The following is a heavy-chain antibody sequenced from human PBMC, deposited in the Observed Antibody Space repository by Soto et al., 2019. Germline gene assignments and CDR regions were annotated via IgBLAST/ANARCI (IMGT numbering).Heavy chain of an antibody. CDR1: GFTVSSNY. D-gene: IGHD3-10*01. V-gene: IGHV3-66*01. CDR3: ARGGTMALDY. J-gene: IGHJ4*02. CDR2: IYSGGST. Sequence: LRLSCAASGFTVSSNYMSWVRQAPGKGLEWVSVIYSGGSTYYADSVKGRFTISRDNSKNTLYLQMNSLRADDTAVHYCARGGTMALDYWGQGTLVTVSS.